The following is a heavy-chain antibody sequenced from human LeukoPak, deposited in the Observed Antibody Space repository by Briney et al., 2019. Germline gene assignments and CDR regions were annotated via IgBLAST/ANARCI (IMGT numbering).Heavy chain of an antibody. Sequence: GGSLRLSCAASGFTFSSYSMNWVRQAPGKGLEWVSYISSSSSTIYYADSVKGRFTISRDNAKNSLYLQMNSLRAEDTAVHYCARGGSYGTFDYWGQGTLVTVSS. J-gene: IGHJ4*02. CDR1: GFTFSSYS. CDR2: ISSSSSTI. D-gene: IGHD5-18*01. V-gene: IGHV3-48*04. CDR3: ARGGSYGTFDY.